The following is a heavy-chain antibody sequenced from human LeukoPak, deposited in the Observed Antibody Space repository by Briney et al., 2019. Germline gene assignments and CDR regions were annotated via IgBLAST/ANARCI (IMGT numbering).Heavy chain of an antibody. CDR3: RGVPAAMAYYYYYMDV. D-gene: IGHD2-2*01. V-gene: IGHV4-30-2*01. Sequence: SQTLSLTCTVSGGSISSGGYYWSWIRQPPGKGLEWIGYIYHSGSIYYNPSLKSRVTISVDRSKNQFSLKLSSVTAADTAVYYCRGVPAAMAYYYYYMDVWGKGTTVTVSS. J-gene: IGHJ6*03. CDR1: GGSISSGGYY. CDR2: IYHSGSI.